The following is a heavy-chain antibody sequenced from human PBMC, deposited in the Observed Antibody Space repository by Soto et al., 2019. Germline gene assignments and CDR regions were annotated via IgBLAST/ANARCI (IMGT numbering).Heavy chain of an antibody. Sequence: QITLKESGPTLVKPTQTLTLTCTFSGFSLSTYGMGMGWIRQPPGKAPEWLSVIYWDDDKRYSPSLKSRLTITTDTSKSQVVLTMTDVDPVDTATYYCAHVFWRGINHYFAYWGQGSLVTVSS. CDR3: AHVFWRGINHYFAY. J-gene: IGHJ4*02. CDR1: GFSLSTYGMG. V-gene: IGHV2-5*02. CDR2: IYWDDDK. D-gene: IGHD2-21*01.